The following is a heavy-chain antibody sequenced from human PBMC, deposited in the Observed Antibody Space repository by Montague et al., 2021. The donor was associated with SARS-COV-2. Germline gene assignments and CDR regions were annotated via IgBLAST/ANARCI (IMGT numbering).Heavy chain of an antibody. Sequence: SETLSPTRNVSGGSISSSTYYWGWIRQPPGKGLEWIGNLYNGGTTYYSPSLRSRVTISVDTSKNHFSLNMASVTAADTAVYYCAGTSKLRESSSGNYYYHAMDVWGQGATVTVSS. CDR2: LYNGGTT. CDR3: AGTSKLRESSSGNYYYHAMDV. V-gene: IGHV4-39*02. J-gene: IGHJ6*02. CDR1: GGSISSSTYY. D-gene: IGHD3-16*01.